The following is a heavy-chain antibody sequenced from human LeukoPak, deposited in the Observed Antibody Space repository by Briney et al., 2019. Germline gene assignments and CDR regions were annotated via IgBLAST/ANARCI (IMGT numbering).Heavy chain of an antibody. CDR2: IYTSGST. CDR3: ARGPGYCSGGSCYPPRDFDY. CDR1: GGSISSYY. Sequence: SETLSLTCTVSGGSISSYYWSWIRQPAGKGLEWIGRIYTSGSTNYNPSLKSRVTMSVDTSKNQFSLKLSSVTAADTAVYYCARGPGYCSGGSCYPPRDFDYWGQGTLVTVSS. J-gene: IGHJ4*02. D-gene: IGHD2-15*01. V-gene: IGHV4-4*07.